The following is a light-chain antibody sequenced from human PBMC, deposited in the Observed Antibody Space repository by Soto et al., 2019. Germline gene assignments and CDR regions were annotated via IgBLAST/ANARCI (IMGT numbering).Light chain of an antibody. CDR3: CSHAGSSKFWV. J-gene: IGLJ3*02. V-gene: IGLV2-8*01. Sequence: QSALTQPPSASGSPGQSVTISCTGTSSDVGGYNFVSWYQQHPGEAPKLMIYAVSQRPSGVPDRFSGSKSGNTASLTVSGLQAEDEADYYCCSHAGSSKFWVFGGGTKLTVL. CDR2: AVS. CDR1: SSDVGGYNF.